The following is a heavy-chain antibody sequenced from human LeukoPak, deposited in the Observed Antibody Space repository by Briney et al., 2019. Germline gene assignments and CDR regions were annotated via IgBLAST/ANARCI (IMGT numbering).Heavy chain of an antibody. CDR2: ISYDGSNK. Sequence: GRSLRLSCAASGFTFSSYAMHWVRQAPGKGLEWVAVISYDGSNKYYADSVKGRFTISRDNSKNTLYLQMNSLRAEDTAVYYCAGVPSNYFDYWGQGTLVTVSS. V-gene: IGHV3-30-3*01. CDR1: GFTFSSYA. J-gene: IGHJ4*02. CDR3: AGVPSNYFDY.